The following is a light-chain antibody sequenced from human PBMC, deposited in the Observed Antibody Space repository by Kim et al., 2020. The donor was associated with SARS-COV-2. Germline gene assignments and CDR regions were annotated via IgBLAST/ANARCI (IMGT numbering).Light chain of an antibody. CDR1: NIGIKS. V-gene: IGLV3-21*04. Sequence: APGKTATLTCGGNNIGIKSVHWYQQKPGQAPVVVIFHDSDRPSGIPERFSGSNSGNTATLTISRVEAGDEADYYCQVWDSSSGHQVFGGGTQLTVL. J-gene: IGLJ3*02. CDR3: QVWDSSSGHQV. CDR2: HDS.